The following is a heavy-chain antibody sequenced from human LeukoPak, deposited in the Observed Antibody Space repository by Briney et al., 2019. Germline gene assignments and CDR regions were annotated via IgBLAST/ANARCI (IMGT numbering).Heavy chain of an antibody. J-gene: IGHJ6*03. CDR3: ARGAGGRVVVTAALRTEAGEGDSSSAATNYYYYMDV. CDR2: IYRSGST. D-gene: IGHD2-15*01. CDR1: NYSISNSLY. Sequence: SEPLSLTCSGSNYSISNSLYWGWLRQPPGKGLEWIGSIYRSGSTFYNPSLKSRVTISLDTSKNQFSLKLNSVTAADTAVYYCARGAGGRVVVTAALRTEAGEGDSSSAATNYYYYMDVWGKGTTVTVSS. V-gene: IGHV4-38-2*02.